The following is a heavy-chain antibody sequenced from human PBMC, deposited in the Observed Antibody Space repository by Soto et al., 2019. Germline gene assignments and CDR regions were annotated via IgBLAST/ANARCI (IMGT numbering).Heavy chain of an antibody. J-gene: IGHJ4*02. CDR1: AQILSSYW. D-gene: IGHD3-22*01. CDR2: INSDGSST. Sequence: GGSLRLSCAASAQILSSYWMPWVRQALGKGLVWVTRINSDGSSTSYADFVKGRFTISRDNAKNTLYLQMNSLRAEDTAVYYCARASRPSNLRIIMIPYYFDFWGQGALVTVSS. V-gene: IGHV3-74*01. CDR3: ARASRPSNLRIIMIPYYFDF.